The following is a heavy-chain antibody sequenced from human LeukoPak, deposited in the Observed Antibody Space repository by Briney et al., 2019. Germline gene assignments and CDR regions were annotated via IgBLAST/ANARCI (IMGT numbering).Heavy chain of an antibody. D-gene: IGHD3-10*01. J-gene: IGHJ4*02. CDR1: GGSFSGYY. V-gene: IGHV4-34*01. CDR3: ASHSYGSGSYYNVY. Sequence: SETLSLTCAFYGGSFSGYYWSWIRQPPGKGLEWIEEINHSGGTKYHPSLKSRVTISVDTSKHQFSLKLSSVTAADTAVCYCASHSYGSGSYYNVYWGQGTLVTVSS. CDR2: INHSGGT.